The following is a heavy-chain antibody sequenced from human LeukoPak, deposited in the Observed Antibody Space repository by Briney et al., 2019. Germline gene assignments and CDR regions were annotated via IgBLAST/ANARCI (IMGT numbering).Heavy chain of an antibody. V-gene: IGHV1-2*02. CDR3: AGLPRYNWNEPLDY. CDR1: GYTFTDCY. Sequence: SSVKVSCKSAGYTFTDCYLHWLRQAPGQGLEWTGWINTNSGGTKYAQKFQGRVTMTRDTSINTAYMELSRLTYDDTAVYYCAGLPRYNWNEPLDYWGQGTLVTVSS. D-gene: IGHD1-20*01. CDR2: INTNSGGT. J-gene: IGHJ4*02.